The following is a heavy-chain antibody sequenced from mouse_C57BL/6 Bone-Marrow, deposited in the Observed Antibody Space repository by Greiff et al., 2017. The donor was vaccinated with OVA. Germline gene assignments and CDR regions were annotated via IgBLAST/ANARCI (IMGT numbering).Heavy chain of an antibody. J-gene: IGHJ1*03. CDR1: GFTFSSYG. D-gene: IGHD2-1*01. Sequence: EVQRVESGGDLVKPGGSLKLSCAASGFTFSSYGMSWVRQTPDKRLEWVATISSGGSYTYYPDSVKGRFTISRDNAKNTLYLQMSSLKSEDTAMYYCARQGGNYDWYFDVWGTGTTVTVSS. CDR3: ARQGGNYDWYFDV. CDR2: ISSGGSYT. V-gene: IGHV5-6*01.